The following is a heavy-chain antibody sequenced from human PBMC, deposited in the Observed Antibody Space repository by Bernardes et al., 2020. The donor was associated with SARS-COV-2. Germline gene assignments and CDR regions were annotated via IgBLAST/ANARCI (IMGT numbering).Heavy chain of an antibody. Sequence: GGSLRLSCAVSGINFTNAWVSWVRQAPGKGPEWVGRIKRKSEGETKDYTVPVKGRFIISRDDSKSTVYLQMNSLRTEDTAVYYCIVSYYFDYWGQGTLVTVSS. CDR3: IVSYYFDY. J-gene: IGHJ4*02. V-gene: IGHV3-15*01. CDR1: GINFTNAW. D-gene: IGHD1-26*01. CDR2: IKRKSEGETK.